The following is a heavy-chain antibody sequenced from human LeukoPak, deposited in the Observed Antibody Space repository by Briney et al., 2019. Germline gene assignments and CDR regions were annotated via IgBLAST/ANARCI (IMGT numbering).Heavy chain of an antibody. Sequence: PGGSLRLSCAASGFTFSSYWMHWVRQGPGKGLVWVSRINSDGSSTSYADSVKGRFTISRDNAKNTLYLQMNSLRAGDTAVYYCARVSTYSAIDYWGQGTLVTVSS. D-gene: IGHD1-26*01. CDR2: INSDGSST. CDR3: ARVSTYSAIDY. J-gene: IGHJ4*02. CDR1: GFTFSSYW. V-gene: IGHV3-74*01.